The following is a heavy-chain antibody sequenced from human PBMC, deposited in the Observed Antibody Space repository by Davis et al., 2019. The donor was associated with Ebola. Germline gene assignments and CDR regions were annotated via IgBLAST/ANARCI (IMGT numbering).Heavy chain of an antibody. CDR2: INHSGST. CDR3: ARHVRGYYYDSSGYYPYYYGMDV. CDR1: GGSFSGYY. J-gene: IGHJ6*02. V-gene: IGHV4-34*01. D-gene: IGHD3-22*01. Sequence: PSETLSLTCAVYGGSFSGYYWSWIRQPPGKGLEWIGEINHSGSTNYNPSLKSRVTISVDTSKNQFSLKLSSVTAADTAVYYCARHVRGYYYDSSGYYPYYYGMDVWGQGTTVTVSS.